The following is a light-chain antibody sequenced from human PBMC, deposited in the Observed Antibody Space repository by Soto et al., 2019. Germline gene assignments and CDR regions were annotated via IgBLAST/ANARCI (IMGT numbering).Light chain of an antibody. Sequence: QSVLTQPASVSGSPGQSITISCTGSSRDVGAYNYVSWYQQHPGKAPRLMIYEVTNRPSGVSNRFSGSKSGNTASLTISGLRAEDEADYYCSSYTSGSTLVVFGGGTKVTVL. CDR2: EVT. CDR3: SSYTSGSTLVV. J-gene: IGLJ2*01. CDR1: SRDVGAYNY. V-gene: IGLV2-14*01.